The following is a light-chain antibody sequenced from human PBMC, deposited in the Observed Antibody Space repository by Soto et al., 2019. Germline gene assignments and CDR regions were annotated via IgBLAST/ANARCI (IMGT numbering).Light chain of an antibody. V-gene: IGKV3-15*01. Sequence: EIVMTQSPATLSVSPGERATLSCRASQSVSSNLAWYQQKPGQASRLLIYGPSTRATGIPARFSGSRSGTEFTLTISSLQSEDFAVYYCQHYNSWPRTFGQGTKMEIK. CDR3: QHYNSWPRT. CDR2: GPS. J-gene: IGKJ1*01. CDR1: QSVSSN.